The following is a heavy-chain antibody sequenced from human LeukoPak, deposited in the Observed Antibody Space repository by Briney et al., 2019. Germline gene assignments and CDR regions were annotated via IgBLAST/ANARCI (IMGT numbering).Heavy chain of an antibody. Sequence: GGSLRLSCAASRFTFSSYAMHWVRQAPGKGLEYVSAISSNGGSTYYANSVKGRFTISRDNSKNTLYLQMGSLRAEDMAVYYCARQYDSSGYYYPFDYWGQGTLVTVSS. D-gene: IGHD3-22*01. J-gene: IGHJ4*02. CDR2: ISSNGGST. V-gene: IGHV3-64*01. CDR1: RFTFSSYA. CDR3: ARQYDSSGYYYPFDY.